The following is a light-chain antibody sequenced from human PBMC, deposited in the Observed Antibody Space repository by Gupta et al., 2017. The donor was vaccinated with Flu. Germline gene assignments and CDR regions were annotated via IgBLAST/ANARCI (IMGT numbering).Light chain of an antibody. CDR3: QQYNNWPQT. V-gene: IGKV3-15*01. CDR2: GAS. Sequence: PAPLSGSPGERATLSCRASQSVSSNLAWYQQKPGQAPRLLIYGASTRATGIPARFSGSGSGTEFTLTISSLQSEDFAVYYCQQYNNWPQTFGQGTKLEIK. J-gene: IGKJ2*01. CDR1: QSVSSN.